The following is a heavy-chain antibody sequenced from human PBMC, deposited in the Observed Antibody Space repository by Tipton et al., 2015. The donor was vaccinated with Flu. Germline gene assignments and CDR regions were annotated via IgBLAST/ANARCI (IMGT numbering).Heavy chain of an antibody. V-gene: IGHV4-61*02. D-gene: IGHD4-11*01. CDR3: ARRDYSNYVSEPKNWFDP. J-gene: IGHJ5*02. CDR2: VNTSGST. CDR1: GGSISSGSYY. Sequence: TLSLTCTVSGGSISSGSYYWSWVRQPAGKGLKWIGRVNTSGSTNSNPSLTSRVTISVDTSKNQFSLRLTSVTAADTAIYYCARRDYSNYVSEPKNWFDPWGQGTLVTVSS.